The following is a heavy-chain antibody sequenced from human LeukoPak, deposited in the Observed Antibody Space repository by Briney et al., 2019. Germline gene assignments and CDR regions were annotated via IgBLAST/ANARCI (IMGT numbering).Heavy chain of an antibody. CDR2: ISSSGNT. Sequence: PSETLSLTCTVSGGSTSSGNYYWGWIRQPPGKGLEWIGGISSSGNTYYNPSLKSRITISIDTSKNHFSLKLSSVSAADTAVYFWARLGAGPTYYDFWSGYSSFYFDYWGQGTLVTVSS. CDR1: GGSTSSGNYY. J-gene: IGHJ4*02. CDR3: ARLGAGPTYYDFWSGYSSFYFDY. V-gene: IGHV4-39*02. D-gene: IGHD3-3*01.